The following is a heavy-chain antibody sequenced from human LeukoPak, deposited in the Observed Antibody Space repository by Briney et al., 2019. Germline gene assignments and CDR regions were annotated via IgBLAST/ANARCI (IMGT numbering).Heavy chain of an antibody. D-gene: IGHD2-2*01. CDR1: GYTLTELS. J-gene: IGHJ4*02. Sequence: ASVKVSCKVSGYTLTELSMHWVRQAPGKGLEWMGGFDPEDGETIYAQKFQGRVTMTEDTSTDTAYMELSSLRSEDTAVYYCATGPRFVVVPAAILYWGQGTLVTVSS. CDR3: ATGPRFVVVPAAILY. CDR2: FDPEDGET. V-gene: IGHV1-24*01.